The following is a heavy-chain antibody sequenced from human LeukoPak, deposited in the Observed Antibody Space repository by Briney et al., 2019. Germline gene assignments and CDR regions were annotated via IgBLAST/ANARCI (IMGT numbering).Heavy chain of an antibody. Sequence: PGGSLRLSCAASGFTFSSYAMNWVRQAPGKGLEWVSGISWNSGSIGYADSVKGRFTISRDNAKNSLYLQMNSLRAEDTALYYCAKDTSITSGYSYGYYFDYWGQGTLVTVSS. J-gene: IGHJ4*02. CDR1: GFTFSSYA. CDR3: AKDTSITSGYSYGYYFDY. D-gene: IGHD5-18*01. V-gene: IGHV3-9*01. CDR2: ISWNSGSI.